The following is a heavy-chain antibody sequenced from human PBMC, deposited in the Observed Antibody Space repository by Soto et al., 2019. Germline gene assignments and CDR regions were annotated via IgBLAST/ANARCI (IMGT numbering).Heavy chain of an antibody. D-gene: IGHD2-21*02. CDR3: ARSELTAITAYWYFDL. CDR1: GFTFSSYD. CDR2: IGTAGDT. Sequence: EVQLVESGGGLVQPGGSLRLSCAASGFTFSSYDMHWVRQATGKGLEWVSAIGTAGDTYYPGSVKGRFTISRENAKNSLYLQMNSLRAGDTAVYYCARSELTAITAYWYFDLWGRGTLVTVSS. V-gene: IGHV3-13*01. J-gene: IGHJ2*01.